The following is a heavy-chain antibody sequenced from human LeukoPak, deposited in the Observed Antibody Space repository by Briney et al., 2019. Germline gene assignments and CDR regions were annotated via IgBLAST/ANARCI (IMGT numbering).Heavy chain of an antibody. CDR1: GGSISSYY. CDR2: TYYSGST. CDR3: ARLRGNWLYYYYYYGMDV. Sequence: SETLSLTCTVSGGSISSYYWSWIRQPPGKGLEWIGYTYYSGSTNYNPSLKSRVTISVDTSKNQFSLKLSSVTAADTAVYYCARLRGNWLYYYYYYGMDVWGQGTTVTVSS. J-gene: IGHJ6*02. V-gene: IGHV4-59*01. D-gene: IGHD4-23*01.